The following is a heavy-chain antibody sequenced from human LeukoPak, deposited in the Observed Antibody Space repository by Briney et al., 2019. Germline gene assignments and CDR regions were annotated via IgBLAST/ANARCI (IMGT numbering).Heavy chain of an antibody. CDR2: IKEDGSEK. V-gene: IGHV3-7*04. D-gene: IGHD2-15*01. CDR1: RFTFSNYW. CDR3: GRQYCSGGSCYSAFDV. J-gene: IGHJ3*01. Sequence: PGGSLRLSCAASRFTFSNYWMIWVRQAPGKGLEWVANIKEDGSEKYYVGSVKGRFTISRDNAKNSLYLQMNSLRDEDTAVYYCGRQYCSGGSCYSAFDVWGQGTMVTVSP.